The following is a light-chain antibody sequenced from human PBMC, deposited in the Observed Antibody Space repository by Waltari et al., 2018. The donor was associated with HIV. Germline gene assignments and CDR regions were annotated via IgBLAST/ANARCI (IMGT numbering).Light chain of an antibody. V-gene: IGLV1-44*01. Sequence: QSVLTQPPSASGTPGQRVTISCSGSSANIGRSTVSWYQQLPGTAPKLLIYSNNQRPSGVPDRFSGSKSGTSAALAISGLQSEDEADYYCATWDDSLNGYVLGAGTRVTVL. CDR1: SANIGRST. CDR2: SNN. CDR3: ATWDDSLNGYV. J-gene: IGLJ1*01.